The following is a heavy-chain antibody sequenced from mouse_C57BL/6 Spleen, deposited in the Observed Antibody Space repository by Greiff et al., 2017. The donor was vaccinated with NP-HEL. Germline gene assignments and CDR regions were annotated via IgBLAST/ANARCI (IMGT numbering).Heavy chain of an antibody. Sequence: VQLQQSGAELAKPGASVKLSCKASGYTFTSYWMHWVKQRPGQGLEWIGYINPSSGYPKYNQKFKDKATLTADKSSSTAYMQLSSLTYEDSAVYYCARGEAQARNYFDYWGQGTTLTVSS. CDR2: INPSSGYP. V-gene: IGHV1-7*01. D-gene: IGHD3-2*02. J-gene: IGHJ2*01. CDR1: GYTFTSYW. CDR3: ARGEAQARNYFDY.